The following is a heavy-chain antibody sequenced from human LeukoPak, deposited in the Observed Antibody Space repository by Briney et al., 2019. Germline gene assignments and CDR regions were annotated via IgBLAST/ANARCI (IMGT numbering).Heavy chain of an antibody. CDR1: GFTFTSSA. CDR3: AADPPLLYYYDSSGST. CDR2: IVVGSGNT. Sequence: GTSVKVSCKASGFTFTSSAVQWVRQAREQRLEWIGWIVVGSGNTNYAQKFQERVTITRDMSTSTAYMELSSLRSEDTAVYYCAADPPLLYYYDSSGSTWGQGTLVTVSS. V-gene: IGHV1-58*01. J-gene: IGHJ5*02. D-gene: IGHD3-22*01.